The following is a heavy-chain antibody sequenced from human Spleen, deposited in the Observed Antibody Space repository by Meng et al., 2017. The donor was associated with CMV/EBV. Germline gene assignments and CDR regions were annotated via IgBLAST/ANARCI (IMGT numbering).Heavy chain of an antibody. Sequence: SGFTFSSYAMSGVRQAPGKGLEWVSAVTGSGGSTYYADSVKGRFTITRDNSKNTLFLQMNSLRGEDTAVYHCAKAVTLVAAYWCFDLWGRGTLVTVSS. V-gene: IGHV3-23*01. J-gene: IGHJ2*01. CDR3: AKAVTLVAAYWCFDL. CDR2: VTGSGGST. D-gene: IGHD5-12*01. CDR1: GFTFSSYA.